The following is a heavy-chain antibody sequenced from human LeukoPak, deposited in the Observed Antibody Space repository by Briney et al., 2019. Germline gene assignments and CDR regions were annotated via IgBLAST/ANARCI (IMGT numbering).Heavy chain of an antibody. CDR1: GFTFGDYA. V-gene: IGHV3-9*01. Sequence: PGRSLRLSCAASGFTFGDYAMHWVRQAPGKGLEWVSGISWDSGAKGYADSVQGRFTISRDNAKNSLYPQMNSLTAEDTALYYCAKAPKRRGGATVYFDYWGQGALVTVSS. D-gene: IGHD3-16*01. CDR3: AKAPKRRGGATVYFDY. J-gene: IGHJ4*02. CDR2: ISWDSGAK.